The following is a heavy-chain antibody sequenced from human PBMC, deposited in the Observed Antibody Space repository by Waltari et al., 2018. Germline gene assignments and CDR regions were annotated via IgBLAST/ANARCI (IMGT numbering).Heavy chain of an antibody. J-gene: IGHJ4*02. CDR3: ARTIAARGPGDY. V-gene: IGHV4-34*01. Sequence: QVQLQQWGAGLLKPSETLSLTCAVYGGSFSGYYWSWIRQPPGKGLEWIGEINHRGSTNYNPSLKSRVTISVDTSKNQFSLKLSSVTAADTAVYYCARTIAARGPGDYWGQGTLVTVSS. CDR1: GGSFSGYY. CDR2: INHRGST. D-gene: IGHD6-6*01.